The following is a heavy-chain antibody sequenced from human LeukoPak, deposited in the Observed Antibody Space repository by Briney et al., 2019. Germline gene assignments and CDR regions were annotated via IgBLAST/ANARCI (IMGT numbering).Heavy chain of an antibody. CDR3: ARDGDTVLTRGYYYYMDV. V-gene: IGHV3-48*01. Sequence: QSGGSLRLSCAASGFTFSSYSMNWVRQAPGKGPEWVSYISSSSSTIYYADSVKGRFTISRDNAKNSLYLQMNSLRAEDTALYYCARDGDTVLTRGYYYYMDVWGKGTTVTVSS. D-gene: IGHD4-23*01. CDR2: ISSSSSTI. CDR1: GFTFSSYS. J-gene: IGHJ6*03.